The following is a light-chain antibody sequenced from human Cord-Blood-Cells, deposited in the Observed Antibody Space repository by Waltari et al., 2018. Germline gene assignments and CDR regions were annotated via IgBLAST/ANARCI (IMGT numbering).Light chain of an antibody. J-gene: IGKJ1*01. V-gene: IGKV1-39*01. CDR2: AAS. CDR3: QQSYSTPWT. CDR1: QSISSY. Sequence: IQMTQSPSSLSASVGDRVTITCRASQSISSYLNWYQQKPGKAPKLLIYAASSLQSRVPSRFSGSGSGTDFTLTISSLQPEDFATYYCQQSYSTPWTFGQGTKVEIK.